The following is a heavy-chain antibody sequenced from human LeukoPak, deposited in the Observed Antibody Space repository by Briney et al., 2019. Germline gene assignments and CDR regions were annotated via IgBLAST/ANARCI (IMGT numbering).Heavy chain of an antibody. CDR3: AKQKLRYFDWLYDY. J-gene: IGHJ4*02. CDR1: GFTFSSYA. D-gene: IGHD3-9*01. CDR2: ISGSGGST. V-gene: IGHV3-23*01. Sequence: GGSLRLSCAASGFTFSSYAMSWVHQAPGKGLEWVSAISGSGGSTYYADSVKGRFTISRDNSKNTLYLQMNSLRAEDTAVYYCAKQKLRYFDWLYDYWGQGTLVTVSS.